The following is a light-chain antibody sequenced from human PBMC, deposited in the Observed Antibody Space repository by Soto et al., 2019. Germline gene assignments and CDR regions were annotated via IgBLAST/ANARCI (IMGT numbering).Light chain of an antibody. V-gene: IGKV3-20*01. Sequence: EIVLTQSPATLSLSPGGRATLSCRASQSVSSYLAWYQQKHGQAPRLLIYGASSRATGIPDRFSGSGSGTDFTLTISRLEPEDSAVYYCQQYGGSPSITFGQGTRLEIK. CDR1: QSVSSY. CDR3: QQYGGSPSIT. J-gene: IGKJ5*01. CDR2: GAS.